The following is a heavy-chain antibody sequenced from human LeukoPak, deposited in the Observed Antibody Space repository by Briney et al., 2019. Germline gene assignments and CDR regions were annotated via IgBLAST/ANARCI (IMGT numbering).Heavy chain of an antibody. CDR1: GGSISSGDSY. V-gene: IGHV4-30-2*01. CDR2: IYPRGST. J-gene: IGHJ4*02. Sequence: SETLSLTCTVSGGSISSGDSYWNWIRQPPGKGLEWIGYIYPRGSTCYNPSLKSRVILSLDKSANQFSLNLSSVTAADTAVYYCARFSPRAMGNYLDFWGQGTLVTVSS. D-gene: IGHD7-27*01. CDR3: ARFSPRAMGNYLDF.